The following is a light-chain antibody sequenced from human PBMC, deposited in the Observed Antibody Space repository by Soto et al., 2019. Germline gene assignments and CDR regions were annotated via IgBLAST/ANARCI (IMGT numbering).Light chain of an antibody. CDR3: SSYAGSDNLGV. V-gene: IGLV2-8*01. CDR1: SSDVGGYKY. J-gene: IGLJ2*01. Sequence: QSVLTQPPSASGSLGQSVTISCTGTSSDVGGYKYASWYQQHPGKAPKLIIYEVSERPSGVPDRFSGSKSGNAASLTVSGLQIDDEADYYCSSYAGSDNLGVFGGGTKVTVL. CDR2: EVS.